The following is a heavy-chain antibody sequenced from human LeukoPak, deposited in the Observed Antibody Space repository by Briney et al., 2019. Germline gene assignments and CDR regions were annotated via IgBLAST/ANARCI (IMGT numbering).Heavy chain of an antibody. CDR2: SRYDGSKQ. CDR1: GFSVSDHR. Sequence: GGSLRLSCIVSGFSVSDHRMHWVRQGPGKGLEWVAFSRYDGSKQYFGDSVKGRFSISRDSGKNTMYLQMNSLRPGDTAVYYCVRDRGRLRAEYFQYWGQGTLAIVSS. CDR3: VRDRGRLRAEYFQY. V-gene: IGHV3-30*02. D-gene: IGHD1-26*01. J-gene: IGHJ1*01.